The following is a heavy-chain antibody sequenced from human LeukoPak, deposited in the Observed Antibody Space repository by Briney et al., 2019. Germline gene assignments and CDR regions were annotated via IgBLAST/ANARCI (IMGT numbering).Heavy chain of an antibody. CDR2: IRGSGGNT. CDR1: GFTFSSYA. Sequence: GGSLRLSCAASGFTFSSYAMNWVRQAPGKGLEWVSAIRGSGGNTYYADSVKGRFTVSRDNSKNTLYLQMNNLRAEDTAVYYCAKSPQGQLERTVGAFDIWGQGTMVTVSS. J-gene: IGHJ3*02. CDR3: AKSPQGQLERTVGAFDI. D-gene: IGHD1-1*01. V-gene: IGHV3-23*01.